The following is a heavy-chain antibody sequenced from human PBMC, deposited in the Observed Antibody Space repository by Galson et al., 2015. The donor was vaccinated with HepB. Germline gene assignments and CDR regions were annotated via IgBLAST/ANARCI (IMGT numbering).Heavy chain of an antibody. V-gene: IGHV1-46*03. D-gene: IGHD2-21*01. CDR2: INPSGGST. J-gene: IGHJ6*02. CDR3: AREATNCGGDCYYYGMDV. Sequence: SVKVSCKASGYTFTSYYMHWVRQAPGQGLEWMGIINPSGGSTSYAQKFQGRVTMTRDTPTSTVYMELSSLRSEDTAVYYCAREATNCGGDCYYYGMDVWGQGTTVTVSS. CDR1: GYTFTSYY.